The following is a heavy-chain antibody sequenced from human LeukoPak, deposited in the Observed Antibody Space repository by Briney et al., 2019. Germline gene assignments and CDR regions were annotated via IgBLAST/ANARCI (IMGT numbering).Heavy chain of an antibody. J-gene: IGHJ4*02. V-gene: IGHV3-23*01. CDR2: ISGSGGST. CDR3: AKDHKSDDYGDYLDY. CDR1: GFTFSSYA. D-gene: IGHD4-17*01. Sequence: QPGGSLRLSCAASGFTFSSYAMSWVRQAPGKVLEWVSAISGSGGSTYYADSVKGRFTISRDNSKNTLYLQMNSLRAEDTAVYYCAKDHKSDDYGDYLDYWGQGTLVTVSS.